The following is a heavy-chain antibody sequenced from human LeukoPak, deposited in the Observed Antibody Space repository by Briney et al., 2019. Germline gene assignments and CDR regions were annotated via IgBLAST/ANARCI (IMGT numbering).Heavy chain of an antibody. V-gene: IGHV3-30*02. CDR2: IRYDGNNK. CDR3: AKNDGNYCDP. Sequence: GGSLRLSCAASGFMFSSYGMHWVRQAPGKGLEWVAFIRYDGNNKHYADSAKGRFTISRDNSKNTLILQMNSLRPEDTAIYYCAKNDGNYCDPWGQGTLVTVSS. CDR1: GFMFSSYG. D-gene: IGHD1-26*01. J-gene: IGHJ5*02.